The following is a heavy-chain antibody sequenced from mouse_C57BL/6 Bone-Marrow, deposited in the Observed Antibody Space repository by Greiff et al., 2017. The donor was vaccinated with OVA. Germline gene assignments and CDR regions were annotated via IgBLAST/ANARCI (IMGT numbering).Heavy chain of an antibody. V-gene: IGHV1-81*01. CDR2: IYPSSGTT. J-gene: IGHJ3*01. Sequence: QVQLQQSGAELARPGASVKLSCKASGYTFTSYGISWVKQRTGQGLEWIGEIYPSSGTTYYNEKFKGKATLTAYKSSRTADMELRSLTSEASAVYFCVYYGNLAWFAYWGQGTLVTVSA. D-gene: IGHD2-1*01. CDR3: VYYGNLAWFAY. CDR1: GYTFTSYG.